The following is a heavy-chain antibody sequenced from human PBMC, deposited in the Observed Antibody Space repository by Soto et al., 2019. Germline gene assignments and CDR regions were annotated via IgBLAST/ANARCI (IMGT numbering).Heavy chain of an antibody. J-gene: IGHJ3*01. D-gene: IGHD3-3*01. CDR1: GYTFTSYG. Sequence: ASGKVCCEASGYTFTSYGISWVRQAPGQGLEWMGWISAYNGNTNYAQKLQGRVTMTTDTATSAAYVELRSLRADDTAVYYCARATGFTIFAMAVAALFDFRGQAT. CDR3: ARATGFTIFAMAVAALFDF. CDR2: ISAYNGNT. V-gene: IGHV1-18*01.